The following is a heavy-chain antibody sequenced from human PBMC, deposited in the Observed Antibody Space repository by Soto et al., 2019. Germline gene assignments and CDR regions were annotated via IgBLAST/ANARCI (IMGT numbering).Heavy chain of an antibody. Sequence: ASVKVSCKASGYTFTGYYMHWVRQAPGQGPEWMGWINPNSGGTNYAQKFQGWVTMTRDTSISTAYMELSRLRSDDTAVYYCARDSVRSVNAFDIWGQGTMVTVSS. CDR2: INPNSGGT. CDR1: GYTFTGYY. D-gene: IGHD3-10*01. J-gene: IGHJ3*02. CDR3: ARDSVRSVNAFDI. V-gene: IGHV1-2*04.